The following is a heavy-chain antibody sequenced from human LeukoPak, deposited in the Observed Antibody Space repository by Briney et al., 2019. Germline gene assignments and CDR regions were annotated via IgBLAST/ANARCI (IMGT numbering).Heavy chain of an antibody. CDR3: AKSSLGYGMDV. D-gene: IGHD7-27*01. CDR1: GFTVSSNY. J-gene: IGHJ6*02. CDR2: IYSGGST. Sequence: PGGSLRLSCAASGFTVSSNYMSWVRQAPGKGLEWVSVIYSGGSTYYADSVKGRFTISRDKSKNTLYLQMNSLRAEDTALYYCAKSSLGYGMDVWGQGTTVTVSS. V-gene: IGHV3-53*01.